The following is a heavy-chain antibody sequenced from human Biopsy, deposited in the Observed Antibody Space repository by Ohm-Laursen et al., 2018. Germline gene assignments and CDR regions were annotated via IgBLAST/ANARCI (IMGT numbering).Heavy chain of an antibody. D-gene: IGHD6-19*01. V-gene: IGHV4-59*01. CDR2: IYSGGNT. J-gene: IGHJ4*02. Sequence: GTLSLTCTVSGDSINNYYWSWIRQSPGQGLEYIGFIYSGGNTNYNPSLKNRVTMSVDTSKNQFYLKLYSVTAADTAVYYCARGRRTSGWPYFDNWGQGALVIVSP. CDR1: GDSINNYY. CDR3: ARGRRTSGWPYFDN.